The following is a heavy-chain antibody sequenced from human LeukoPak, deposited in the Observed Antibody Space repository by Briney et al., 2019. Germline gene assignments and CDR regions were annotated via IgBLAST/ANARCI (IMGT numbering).Heavy chain of an antibody. CDR2: ISGSGGST. CDR1: GFTFSSYA. Sequence: GGSLRLSCAASGFTFSSYAMSWVRQAPGKGLEWVSAISGSGGSTYYADSVKGRFTISRDNSKNTLYLQVNSLRAEDTAVYYCARLRSNSYGPGSYDSFDYWGQGPLVPVSS. J-gene: IGHJ4*02. D-gene: IGHD3-10*01. CDR3: ARLRSNSYGPGSYDSFDY. V-gene: IGHV3-23*01.